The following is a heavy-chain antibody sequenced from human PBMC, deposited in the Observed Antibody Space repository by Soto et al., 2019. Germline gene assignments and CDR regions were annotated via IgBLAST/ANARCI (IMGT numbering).Heavy chain of an antibody. Sequence: GGSLRLSCAASGFTFSSYAMSWVRQAPGKGLEWVSAISGSGGSTDYADSVKGRFTISRDNSKNTLYLQMNSLRAEDTAVYYCAKDMNYDSSGYYYEWGQGTLVTVSS. CDR3: AKDMNYDSSGYYYE. CDR2: ISGSGGST. CDR1: GFTFSSYA. V-gene: IGHV3-23*01. D-gene: IGHD3-22*01. J-gene: IGHJ4*02.